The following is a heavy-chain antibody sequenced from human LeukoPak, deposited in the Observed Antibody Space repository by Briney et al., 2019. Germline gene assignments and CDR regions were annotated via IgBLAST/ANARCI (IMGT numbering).Heavy chain of an antibody. CDR2: ISGSGDST. CDR3: AKGGAGYCSSTSCLYYFDY. D-gene: IGHD2-2*01. Sequence: QSGGSLRLSCAASGFTFSSYAMNWVRQAPGKGLEWVSTISGSGDSTYYADSVKGRFTISRDNSKNTLHLQMNSLRAEDTAVYYCAKGGAGYCSSTSCLYYFDYWGQGTLVTVSS. V-gene: IGHV3-23*01. J-gene: IGHJ4*02. CDR1: GFTFSSYA.